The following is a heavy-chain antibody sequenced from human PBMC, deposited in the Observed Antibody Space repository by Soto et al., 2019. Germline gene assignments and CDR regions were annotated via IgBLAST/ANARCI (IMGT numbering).Heavy chain of an antibody. CDR3: AREDVDTAMPYGMDV. Sequence: QVQLVQSGAEVKKPGSSVKVSCKASGGTFSSYAISWVRQAPGQGLEWMGGIIPIFGTANYAQKFQGRVTLTADESTSTAYMELRSLRSEDTAVYYCAREDVDTAMPYGMDVWGQGTTVTVSS. D-gene: IGHD5-18*01. V-gene: IGHV1-69*12. CDR1: GGTFSSYA. CDR2: IIPIFGTA. J-gene: IGHJ6*02.